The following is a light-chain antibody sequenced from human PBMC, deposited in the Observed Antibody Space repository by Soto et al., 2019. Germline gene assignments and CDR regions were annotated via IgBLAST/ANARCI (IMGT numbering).Light chain of an antibody. CDR3: QQYNNWPRT. CDR1: QSISSN. Sequence: EIVLTQSPATLPVSPGERATLSCRASQSISSNLAWNQQQPGQAPRLLIYGASTRATDIPARFSGSGSGTDFRLNTSSLKSEGFAVYYWQQYNNWPRTFGQGTKVEIK. V-gene: IGKV3-15*01. CDR2: GAS. J-gene: IGKJ1*01.